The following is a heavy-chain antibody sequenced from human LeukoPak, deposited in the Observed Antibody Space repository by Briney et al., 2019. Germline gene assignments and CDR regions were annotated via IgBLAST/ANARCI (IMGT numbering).Heavy chain of an antibody. CDR3: AKDLEEYCSGGSCYSCDY. CDR1: GFTFSSYG. Sequence: GGSLRLSCAASGFTFSSYGMHWVRQAPGKGLEWVGVIWYDGSNKYYADSVKGRFTISRDNSKSTLYLQMNSLRAEDTAVYYCAKDLEEYCSGGSCYSCDYWGQGTLVTVSS. J-gene: IGHJ4*02. CDR2: IWYDGSNK. V-gene: IGHV3-33*06. D-gene: IGHD2-15*01.